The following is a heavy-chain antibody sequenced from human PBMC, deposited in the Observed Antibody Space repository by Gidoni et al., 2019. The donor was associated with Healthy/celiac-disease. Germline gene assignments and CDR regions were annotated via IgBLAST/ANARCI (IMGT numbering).Heavy chain of an antibody. CDR1: GFTFSSYD. Sequence: EVQLVESGGGLVQPGGSLRLSCAASGFTFSSYDMHWVRQATGKGLEWVSAIGTAGDTDYPGSVKGRLTISRENAKNSLYLQMNSLRAGDTAVYYCARAGDCGGEPGFCYGMDVWGQGTTVTVSS. CDR2: IGTAGDT. CDR3: ARAGDCGGEPGFCYGMDV. V-gene: IGHV3-13*01. D-gene: IGHD2-21*01. J-gene: IGHJ6*02.